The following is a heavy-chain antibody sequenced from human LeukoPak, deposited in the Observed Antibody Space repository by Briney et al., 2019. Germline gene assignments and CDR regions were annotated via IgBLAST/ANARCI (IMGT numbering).Heavy chain of an antibody. D-gene: IGHD6-6*01. CDR2: IYYSGST. V-gene: IGHV4-59*11. CDR1: GGSISSHY. CDR3: AGGPAIAARSPPRFDP. J-gene: IGHJ5*02. Sequence: SETLSLTRTVSGGSISSHYWSWIRQPPGKGLEWIGYIYYSGSTNYNPSLKSRVTISVDTSKNQFSLKPSSVTAADTAVYYCAGGPAIAARSPPRFDPWGQGTLVTVSS.